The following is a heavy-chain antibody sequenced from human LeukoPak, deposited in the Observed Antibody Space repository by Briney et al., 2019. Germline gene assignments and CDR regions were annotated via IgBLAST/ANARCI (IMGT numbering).Heavy chain of an antibody. V-gene: IGHV1-24*01. CDR1: GYTLTELS. CDR3: ATEKFGKALFDY. Sequence: ASVKVSCKVSGYTLTELSMYWVRQAPGKGLEWMGGLDPEDGETIYAQKFQGRVTMTEDTSTDTAYMELSSLRSEDTAVYYCATEKFGKALFDYWGQGTLVTVSS. CDR2: LDPEDGET. D-gene: IGHD3-10*01. J-gene: IGHJ4*02.